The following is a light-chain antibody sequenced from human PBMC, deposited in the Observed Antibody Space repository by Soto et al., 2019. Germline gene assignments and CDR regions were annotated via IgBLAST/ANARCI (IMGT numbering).Light chain of an antibody. CDR1: SNDVGGYNY. CDR3: SSCATSSPYV. J-gene: IGLJ1*01. Sequence: QSALTQPASVSGSPGQSITISCTGTSNDVGGYNYVSWYQQHPGKAPKLVIYEVSHRPSGISDRFSGSKSGNTASLTISGLQVEDEADYYCSSCATSSPYVFGAGTKLTVL. CDR2: EVS. V-gene: IGLV2-14*01.